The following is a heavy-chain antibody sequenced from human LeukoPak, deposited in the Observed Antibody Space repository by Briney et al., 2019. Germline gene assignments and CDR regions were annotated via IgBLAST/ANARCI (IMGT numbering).Heavy chain of an antibody. Sequence: PGGSLRLSCAVSGFTFSNYAMNWVRQAPGKGLEWVSAISGSGSSTYYADSVGGRFTITRDNSKNTLYLQMNGLRAEDTAAYYCAKDRHGYIKEIEYWGQGTLVTVSS. CDR1: GFTFSNYA. J-gene: IGHJ4*02. D-gene: IGHD5-18*01. V-gene: IGHV3-23*01. CDR2: ISGSGSST. CDR3: AKDRHGYIKEIEY.